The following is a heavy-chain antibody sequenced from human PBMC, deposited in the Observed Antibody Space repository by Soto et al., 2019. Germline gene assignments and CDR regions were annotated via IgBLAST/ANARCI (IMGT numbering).Heavy chain of an antibody. CDR3: AKGRGYYYYMDV. Sequence: EVQLVESGGGLVQPGRSLRLSCAASGFTFDDYAMHWVRQAPGKGLEWVSGISWSSGSIGYADSVKGRFTISRDNAKNSLYLQMNSLRAEDTALYYCAKGRGYYYYMDVWGKGTTVTVSS. D-gene: IGHD3-10*01. J-gene: IGHJ6*03. V-gene: IGHV3-9*01. CDR1: GFTFDDYA. CDR2: ISWSSGSI.